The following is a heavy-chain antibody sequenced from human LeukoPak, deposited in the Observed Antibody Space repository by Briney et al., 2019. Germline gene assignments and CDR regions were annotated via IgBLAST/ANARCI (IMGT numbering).Heavy chain of an antibody. CDR2: ISWNSGSI. CDR1: GFTFDDYA. J-gene: IGHJ4*02. Sequence: GGSLRLPCAASGFTFDDYAMHWVRQAPGKGLEWVAGISWNSGSIGYADSVRGRFTISRDTARDSLYLQMNILRAEDTAFYYCAKGAGSNWYYFDYWGQGTLVTVSS. CDR3: AKGAGSNWYYFDY. D-gene: IGHD6-13*01. V-gene: IGHV3-9*01.